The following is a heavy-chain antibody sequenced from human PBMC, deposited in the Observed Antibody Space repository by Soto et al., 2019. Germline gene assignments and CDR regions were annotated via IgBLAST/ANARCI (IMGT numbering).Heavy chain of an antibody. Sequence: EVQLLESGGGLVQPGGSLRLSCAASGFTFSRYAMSWVRQAPGKGLDWVSSISGVSDTTYYADSVKGRFSISRDNSKNALYLQMDSLRAEDTATYYCARPAYCSTTTCLEDVWGQGTTVTVAS. CDR2: ISGVSDTT. CDR1: GFTFSRYA. D-gene: IGHD2-2*01. V-gene: IGHV3-23*01. CDR3: ARPAYCSTTTCLEDV. J-gene: IGHJ6*02.